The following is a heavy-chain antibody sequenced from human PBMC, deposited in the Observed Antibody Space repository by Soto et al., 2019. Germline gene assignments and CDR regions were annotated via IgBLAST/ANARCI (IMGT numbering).Heavy chain of an antibody. Sequence: PGESLKISCKGSGYSFTSYWIGWVRQMPGKGLEWMGIIYPGDSDTRYSPSFQGQVTISPDKSISTAYLQWSSLKASDTAMYYCAYGSGSYYDGYGMDVWGQGTTVTVSS. V-gene: IGHV5-51*01. CDR2: IYPGDSDT. J-gene: IGHJ6*02. D-gene: IGHD3-10*01. CDR3: AYGSGSYYDGYGMDV. CDR1: GYSFTSYW.